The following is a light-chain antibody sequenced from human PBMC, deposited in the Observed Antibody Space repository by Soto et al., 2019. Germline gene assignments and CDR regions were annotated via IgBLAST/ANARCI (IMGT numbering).Light chain of an antibody. CDR3: QQYHSDPIT. CDR1: QSVLSNSNNKNY. V-gene: IGKV4-1*01. J-gene: IGKJ5*01. CDR2: WAS. Sequence: DIVVTHSPDSLSVSLGERATINFKSIQSVLSNSNNKNYLAWFQQKSGQPPKLLIYWASTRQSGVPDRFSGSGSATDFTLTISSLQAEDVAVYYCQQYHSDPITFGQGTRLEIK.